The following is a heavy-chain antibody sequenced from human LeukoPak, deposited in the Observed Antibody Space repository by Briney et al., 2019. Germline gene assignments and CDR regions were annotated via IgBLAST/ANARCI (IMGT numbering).Heavy chain of an antibody. D-gene: IGHD3-16*02. CDR3: ARAYQPLGGLSLPDY. CDR1: GYTFTRYA. V-gene: IGHV7-4-1*02. J-gene: IGHJ4*02. CDR2: INTNTGNP. Sequence: ASVKVSCKASGYTFTRYAINWVRQAPGQGLEWMGWINTNTGNPTYAQGFTGRFVFSLDTSVSTAYLQISGLKADDTAVYYCARAYQPLGGLSLPDYWGQGTLVTVSS.